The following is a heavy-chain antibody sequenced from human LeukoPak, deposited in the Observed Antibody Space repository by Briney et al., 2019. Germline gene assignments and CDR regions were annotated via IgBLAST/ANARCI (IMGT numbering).Heavy chain of an antibody. D-gene: IGHD3-3*01. J-gene: IGHJ4*02. CDR1: GFTFNNYP. V-gene: IGHV3-23*01. CDR2: ISGSGITT. CDR3: AKETALVGGHAAIFDH. Sequence: GGSLRLSCAGSGFTFNNYPISWVRQTPGKGLEWVSAISGSGITTNYADSVKGRFTISREYSNNTLYLQMSSLRAEDTAIYYCAKETALVGGHAAIFDHWGQGTLVTVSS.